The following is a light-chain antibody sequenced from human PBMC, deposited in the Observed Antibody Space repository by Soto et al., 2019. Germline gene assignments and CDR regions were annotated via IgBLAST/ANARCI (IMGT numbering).Light chain of an antibody. J-gene: IGLJ1*01. CDR1: SSDAGSYNL. CDR3: CSYAGSSTFANYV. CDR2: EGS. V-gene: IGLV2-23*03. Sequence: QSVLTQPASVSGSPGQSITISCTGTSSDAGSYNLVSWYQQHPDKAPKPMIYEGSKRPSGVSNRFSGSKSGNTASLTISGLQAEDEADYYCCSYAGSSTFANYVFGTGTKGTVL.